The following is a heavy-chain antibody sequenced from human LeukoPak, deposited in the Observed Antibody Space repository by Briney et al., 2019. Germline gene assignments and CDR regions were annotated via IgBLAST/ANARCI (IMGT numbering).Heavy chain of an antibody. V-gene: IGHV4-61*08. CDR1: GGSVSSRGYY. Sequence: SETLSLTCTVSGGSVSSRGYYWGWIRQPPGKGLEWIGYIYYSGSTNYNPSLKSRVTISVDTSKNQFSLKLSSVTAADTAVYYCARVGIAVAGMDGRFDPWGQGTLVTVSS. J-gene: IGHJ5*02. CDR2: IYYSGST. D-gene: IGHD6-19*01. CDR3: ARVGIAVAGMDGRFDP.